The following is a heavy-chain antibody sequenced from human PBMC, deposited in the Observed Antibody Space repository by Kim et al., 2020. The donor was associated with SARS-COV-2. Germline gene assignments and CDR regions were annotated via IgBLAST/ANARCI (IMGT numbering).Heavy chain of an antibody. CDR1: GFTFSSHA. J-gene: IGHJ5*02. V-gene: IGHV3-23*03. Sequence: GGSLRLSCAASGFTFSSHAMGWVRQAPGKGLEWVSGIDSGGSSTYYVDSVKGRFTISRDNSKNTLFLQMNSLGAEDTAGYYCAKDLLSQAGFDPWGQGT. CDR3: AKDLLSQAGFDP. CDR2: IDSGGSST. D-gene: IGHD3-3*01.